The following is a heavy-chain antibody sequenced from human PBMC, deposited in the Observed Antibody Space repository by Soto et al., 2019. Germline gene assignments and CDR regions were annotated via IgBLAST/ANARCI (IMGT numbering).Heavy chain of an antibody. CDR2: ISAYNGNT. V-gene: IGHV1-18*01. D-gene: IGHD3-22*01. Sequence: ASVKVSCKASGYTFTSYGISWVLQAPGQGLEWMGWISAYNGNTNYAQKLQGRVTMTTDTSTSTAYMELRSLRSDDTAVYYCARALGSYYYDSSGYYYYYYGMDVWGQGTTVTVSS. J-gene: IGHJ6*02. CDR1: GYTFTSYG. CDR3: ARALGSYYYDSSGYYYYYYGMDV.